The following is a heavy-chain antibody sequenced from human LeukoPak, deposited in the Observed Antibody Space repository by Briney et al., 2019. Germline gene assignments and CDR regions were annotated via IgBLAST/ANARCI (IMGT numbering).Heavy chain of an antibody. J-gene: IGHJ4*02. V-gene: IGHV3-43*01. D-gene: IGHD4-23*01. Sequence: GGSLRLSCAASGFTFDDYTMHWVRQAPGKGLEWVSLINWDGDTTYYADSVKGRFSISRDNSKNSLYLQMNSLRTEDTALYYCAKATVGGEFDYWGQGTLVTVSS. CDR2: INWDGDTT. CDR3: AKATVGGEFDY. CDR1: GFTFDDYT.